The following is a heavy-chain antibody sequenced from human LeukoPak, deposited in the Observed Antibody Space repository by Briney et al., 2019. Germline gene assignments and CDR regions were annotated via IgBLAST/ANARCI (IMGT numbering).Heavy chain of an antibody. J-gene: IGHJ5*02. CDR3: ARDRLWFGELLPKVDNWFDP. CDR1: GFTFSSYE. Sequence: PGGSLRLSCAASGFTFSSYEMNWVRQAPGKGLEWVSYISSSGSTIYYADSVKGRFTISRDNAKNSLYLQMNSLRAEDTAVYYCARDRLWFGELLPKVDNWFDPWGQGTLVTVSS. D-gene: IGHD3-10*01. V-gene: IGHV3-48*03. CDR2: ISSSGSTI.